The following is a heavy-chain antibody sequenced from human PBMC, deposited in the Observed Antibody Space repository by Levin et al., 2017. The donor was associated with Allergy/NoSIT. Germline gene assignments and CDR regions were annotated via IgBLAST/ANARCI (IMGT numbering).Heavy chain of an antibody. Sequence: PGGSLRLSCVASGFTFTSYSMNWVRQAPGKGLEWVSSISKSGSDIHYADSVKGRFTISRDNAKNSLYLQMNSLRAEDTAVYFCAREYLAVAGTRTQDYWGQGTLVTVSS. CDR2: ISKSGSDI. CDR3: AREYLAVAGTRTQDY. J-gene: IGHJ4*02. V-gene: IGHV3-21*01. D-gene: IGHD6-19*01. CDR1: GFTFTSYS.